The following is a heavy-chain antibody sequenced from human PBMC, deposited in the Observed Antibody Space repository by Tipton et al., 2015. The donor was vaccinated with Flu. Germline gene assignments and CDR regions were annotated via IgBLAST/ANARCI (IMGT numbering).Heavy chain of an antibody. Sequence: TLSLTCTVSGGSISGYYWSWIRQPPGKGLEWIGYIYYSGSTNYNPSLKSRVTISVDTSKNQFSLKLSSVTAADTAVYYCARFEYNWNDTARGYDAFDIWGQGTMVTVSS. CDR2: IYYSGST. D-gene: IGHD1-1*01. J-gene: IGHJ3*02. CDR3: ARFEYNWNDTARGYDAFDI. V-gene: IGHV4-59*07. CDR1: GGSISGYY.